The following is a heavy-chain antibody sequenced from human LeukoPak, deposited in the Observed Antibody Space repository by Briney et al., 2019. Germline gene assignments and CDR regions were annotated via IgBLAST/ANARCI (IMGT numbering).Heavy chain of an antibody. CDR1: GGSISSSSYY. V-gene: IGHV4-39*01. J-gene: IGHJ6*03. CDR2: IYYRGST. CDR3: ARQRIAVWAMDV. D-gene: IGHD6-6*01. Sequence: SETLSLTCTVSGGSISSSSYYWGWIRQPPGKGLEWIGSIYYRGSTYYNPSLKSRVTISVDTSKNQFSLKLSSVTAADTAVYYCARQRIAVWAMDVWGKGTTVTVSS.